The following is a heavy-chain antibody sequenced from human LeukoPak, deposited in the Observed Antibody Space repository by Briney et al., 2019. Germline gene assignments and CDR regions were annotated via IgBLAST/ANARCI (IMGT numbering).Heavy chain of an antibody. V-gene: IGHV3-53*01. J-gene: IGHJ3*02. D-gene: IGHD4-11*01. CDR3: ARTIVDMTTYDAFDI. CDR1: GFTFSSYS. Sequence: GGSLRLSCAASGFTFSSYSMNWVRQTPEKGLEWLSIIYSDGSRYYPDSVRGRFTISRDTSKNMVFLQMNSLRAEDTAIYYCARTIVDMTTYDAFDIWGQGTMVIVS. CDR2: IYSDGSR.